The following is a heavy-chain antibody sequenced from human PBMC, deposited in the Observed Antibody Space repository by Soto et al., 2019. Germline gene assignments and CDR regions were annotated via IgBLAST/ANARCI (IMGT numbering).Heavy chain of an antibody. D-gene: IGHD1-26*01. J-gene: IGHJ3*02. Sequence: SVKVSCKASGGTFSSYAISWVRQAPGQGLEWMGGIIPIFGTAIYAQKFQGRVTMTEDTSTDTAYMELSSLRSEDTAVYYCATRKVGGAFDIWGQGTMVTVSS. V-gene: IGHV1-69*06. CDR3: ATRKVGGAFDI. CDR2: IIPIFGTA. CDR1: GGTFSSYA.